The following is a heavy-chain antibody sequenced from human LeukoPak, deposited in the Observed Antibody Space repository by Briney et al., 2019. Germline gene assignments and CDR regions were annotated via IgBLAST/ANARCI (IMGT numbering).Heavy chain of an antibody. D-gene: IGHD4-23*01. CDR3: ARQRYGGQYYFDY. J-gene: IGHJ4*02. CDR2: IKKDGSEK. Sequence: GGSLRLSCAASGFTFSSYWMSWVRQAPGKGLEWVANIKKDGSEKYYVDSVKGRFTISRDNAKTSLYLQMNSLRAEDTAVYYCARQRYGGQYYFDYWGQGTLVTVSS. CDR1: GFTFSSYW. V-gene: IGHV3-7*01.